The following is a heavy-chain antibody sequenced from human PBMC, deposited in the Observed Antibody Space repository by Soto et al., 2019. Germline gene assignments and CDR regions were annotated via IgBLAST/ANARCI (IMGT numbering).Heavy chain of an antibody. CDR2: IYQSGSS. J-gene: IGHJ6*01. CDR3: AGGHYRYGLDV. D-gene: IGHD3-16*01. CDR1: VGSITIAGYS. Sequence: SETLSLTCTFSVGSITIAGYSWNWIRQPPGKGLEWVGYIYQSGSSSDNPSLKSRVTMSLNRSKNQFSLNLTSVTAADTAVYFCAGGHYRYGLDVWGQGTTVTVSS. V-gene: IGHV4-30-2*01.